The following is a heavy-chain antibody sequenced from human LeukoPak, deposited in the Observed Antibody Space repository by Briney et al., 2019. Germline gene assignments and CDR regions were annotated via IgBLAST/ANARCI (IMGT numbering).Heavy chain of an antibody. CDR3: ARRGYYYDSSGYYYSSLDY. D-gene: IGHD3-22*01. CDR2: IYYSGST. J-gene: IGHJ4*02. V-gene: IGHV4-39*07. Sequence: SETLSLTCTVSGGSISSSSYYWGWIRQPPGKGLEWIGSIYYSGSTYYNPSLKSRVTISVDTSKNQFSLKLSSVTAADTAVYYCARRGYYYDSSGYYYSSLDYWGQGTLVTVSS. CDR1: GGSISSSSYY.